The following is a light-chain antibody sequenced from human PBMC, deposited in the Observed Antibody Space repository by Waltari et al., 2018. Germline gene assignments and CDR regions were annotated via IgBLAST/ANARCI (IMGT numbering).Light chain of an antibody. J-gene: IGKJ2*01. CDR1: QRISDW. Sequence: DIQMTQSPSTLPASVGDRVTITCRASQRISDWLAWYQQKPGKAPKLLIQKASTLKSGVPSRFSGSGSGTEFTLTVTSLQPDDVATYFCQQYSSELYTFGQGTKLEI. CDR2: KAS. CDR3: QQYSSELYT. V-gene: IGKV1-5*03.